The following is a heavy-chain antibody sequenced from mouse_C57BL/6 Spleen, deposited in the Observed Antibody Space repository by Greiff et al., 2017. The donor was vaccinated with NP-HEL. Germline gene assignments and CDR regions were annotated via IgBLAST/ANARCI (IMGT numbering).Heavy chain of an antibody. CDR3: GLSSEGWYFDV. J-gene: IGHJ1*03. V-gene: IGHV1-66*01. CDR2: IYPGSGNT. CDR1: GYSFTSYY. Sequence: VQLQQSGPELVKPGASVKISCKASGYSFTSYYIHWVKQRPGQGLEWIGWIYPGSGNTKYNEKFKSKATLTADTSSSTAYMQLSSLTSEDSAVYYCGLSSEGWYFDVWGTGTTVTVSS. D-gene: IGHD6-5*01.